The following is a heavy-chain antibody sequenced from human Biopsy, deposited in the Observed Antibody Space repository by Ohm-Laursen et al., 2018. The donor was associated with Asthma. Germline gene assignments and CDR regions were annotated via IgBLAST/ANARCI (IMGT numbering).Heavy chain of an antibody. CDR2: ISGSGGST. CDR1: GFTFSSYA. Sequence: GSLRLSCAASGFTFSSYAMSWVRQAPGKGLEWVSAISGSGGSTYYADSVKGRFTISRDNSKNTLYLRMNSLRAEDTAVYYCAKDRDYDILTGPPGFDYWGQGTLVTVSS. J-gene: IGHJ4*02. D-gene: IGHD3-9*01. V-gene: IGHV3-23*01. CDR3: AKDRDYDILTGPPGFDY.